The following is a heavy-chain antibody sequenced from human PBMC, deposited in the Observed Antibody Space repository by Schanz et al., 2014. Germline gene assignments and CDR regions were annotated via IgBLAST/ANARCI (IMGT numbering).Heavy chain of an antibody. V-gene: IGHV3-53*01. CDR3: ASERGYSYGYGAFDI. D-gene: IGHD5-18*01. J-gene: IGHJ3*02. CDR2: IYSGGST. Sequence: EVQLVESGGGLIQPGGSLRVSCAASGFSVSDSYMSWVRQAPGKGLEWVSVIYSGGSTYYADSVKGRFTISRDNSKNTLYLQMNSLRAEDTALYYCASERGYSYGYGAFDIWGQGTMVTVSS. CDR1: GFSVSDSY.